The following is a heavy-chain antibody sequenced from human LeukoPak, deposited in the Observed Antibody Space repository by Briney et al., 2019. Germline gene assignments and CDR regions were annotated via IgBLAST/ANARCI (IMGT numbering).Heavy chain of an antibody. V-gene: IGHV4-59*05. J-gene: IGHJ4*02. CDR3: ASLPWIHLWYHY. Sequence: GSLRLSCAASGFTVSSNYMNWVRQAPGKGLESIGSIYYSGSTYYNPSLKSRVTISVDTSKNQFSLRLSSVTAADTAVYYCASLPWIHLWYHYWGQGTLVTVSS. D-gene: IGHD5-18*01. CDR2: IYYSGST. CDR1: GFTVSSNY.